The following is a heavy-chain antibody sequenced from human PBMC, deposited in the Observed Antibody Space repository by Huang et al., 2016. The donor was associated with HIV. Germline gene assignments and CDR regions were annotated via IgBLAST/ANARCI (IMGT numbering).Heavy chain of an antibody. CDR3: ARDSGSSWYEVSY. V-gene: IGHV3-7*01. CDR1: GFTFRDFW. D-gene: IGHD6-13*01. J-gene: IGHJ4*02. Sequence: EVQLVESGGGLVKPGGSLRISCAASGFTFRDFWMAWACRAPGEVLEWVANIKQDGSDKYYVDSLKVRCTISRDNAKNSLYLQMNNLRPEDTAVYFCARDSGSSWYEVSYWGQGTLVTVSS. CDR2: IKQDGSDK.